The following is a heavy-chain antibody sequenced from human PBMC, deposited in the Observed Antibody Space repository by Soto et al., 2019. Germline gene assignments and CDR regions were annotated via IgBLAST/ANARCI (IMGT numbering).Heavy chain of an antibody. CDR1: GFTFDDYG. CDR2: INWNGGST. CDR3: ARHSTSSSWYDYGDYRYYFDY. J-gene: IGHJ4*02. Sequence: GGSLRLSCAASGFTFDDYGMSWVRQAPGKGLEWVSGINWNGGSTGYADSVKGRFTISRDNAKNSLYLQINSLRAEDTALYHCARHSTSSSWYDYGDYRYYFDYWGQGTLVTVSS. V-gene: IGHV3-20*01. D-gene: IGHD4-17*01.